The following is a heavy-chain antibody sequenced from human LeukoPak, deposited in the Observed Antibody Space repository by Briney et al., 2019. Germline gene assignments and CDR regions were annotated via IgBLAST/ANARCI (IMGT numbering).Heavy chain of an antibody. CDR2: ISSSGSTI. CDR3: ARDQPTAFDI. J-gene: IGHJ3*02. CDR1: GFTFSSYE. Sequence: GGSLRLSCAASGFTFSSYEMNWVRQAPGKGLEWVSYISSSGSTIYYADSVKGRFTISRDNAKNSLYLQMNSLRGEDTAMYYCARDQPTAFDIWGQGTMVTVSS. V-gene: IGHV3-48*03.